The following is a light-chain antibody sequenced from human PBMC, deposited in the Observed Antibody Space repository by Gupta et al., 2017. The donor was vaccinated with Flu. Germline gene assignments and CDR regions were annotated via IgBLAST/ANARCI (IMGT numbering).Light chain of an antibody. CDR2: DNN. J-gene: IGLJ1*01. CDR1: VSIIGAGYD. Sequence: CTRRVSIIGAGYDVNWYRQLPGTATKLLIYDNNNRPSEVPDRFSGSKSGTSASLTIAGLQAEDEADYYCQSYDSSLRGWNVFGGGTKVTVL. CDR3: QSYDSSLRGWNV. V-gene: IGLV1-40*01.